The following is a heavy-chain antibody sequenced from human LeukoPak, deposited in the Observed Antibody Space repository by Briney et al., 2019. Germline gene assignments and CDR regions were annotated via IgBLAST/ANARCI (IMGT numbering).Heavy chain of an antibody. J-gene: IGHJ5*02. CDR2: VSPDGYS. CDR1: GVSLTDYY. CDR3: ARIRFGSVPEICYNH. Sequence: SETLSLTCAVSGVSLTDYYWSWIRQSPGKGLEWIGEVSPDGYSKYNPSLKSRLSMSVDRSENQLSLRLSSVTAADTAIYYCARIRFGSVPEICYNHWAQGSLVTVSS. V-gene: IGHV4-34*01. D-gene: IGHD2-8*01.